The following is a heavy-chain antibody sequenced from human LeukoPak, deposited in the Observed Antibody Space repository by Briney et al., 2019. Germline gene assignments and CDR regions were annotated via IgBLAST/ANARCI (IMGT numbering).Heavy chain of an antibody. CDR1: GFTFDDYA. J-gene: IGHJ4*02. Sequence: GGSLRLSCAASGFTFDDYAMHWVRQAPGKGLEWVSGISWNSGSIGYADSVKGLFAISRDNAKNSLYLQMNSLRAEDMALYYCAKDLTRAVAGLLDYWGQGTLVTVSS. CDR2: ISWNSGSI. D-gene: IGHD6-19*01. CDR3: AKDLTRAVAGLLDY. V-gene: IGHV3-9*03.